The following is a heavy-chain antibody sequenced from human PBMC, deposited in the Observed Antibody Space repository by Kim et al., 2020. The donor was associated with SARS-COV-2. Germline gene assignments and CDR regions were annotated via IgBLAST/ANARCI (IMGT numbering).Heavy chain of an antibody. Sequence: PSLKSRVTISVDTSKNQFSLKLSSVTAADTAVYYCARDQYSSSWSYAFDIWGQGTMVTVSS. CDR3: ARDQYSSSWSYAFDI. V-gene: IGHV4-31*02. D-gene: IGHD6-13*01. J-gene: IGHJ3*02.